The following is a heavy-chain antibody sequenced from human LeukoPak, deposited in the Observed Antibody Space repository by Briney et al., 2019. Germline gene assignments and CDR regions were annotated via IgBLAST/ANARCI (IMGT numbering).Heavy chain of an antibody. CDR3: ARGGAHGMDV. V-gene: IGHV3-7*03. CDR2: IKEDATET. CDR1: GFPFTSHW. D-gene: IGHD1-26*01. Sequence: GGSLRLSCAPSGFPFTSHWMSWLRQAPGRGLEWVANIKEDATETYYVDSVKGRFTVSRDNVKNVLYLQMNSLRVEDTALYYCARGGAHGMDVWGQGTTVTVSS. J-gene: IGHJ6*02.